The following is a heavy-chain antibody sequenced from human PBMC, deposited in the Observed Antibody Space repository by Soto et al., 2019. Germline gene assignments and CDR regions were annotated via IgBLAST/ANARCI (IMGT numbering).Heavy chain of an antibody. J-gene: IGHJ6*02. V-gene: IGHV4-30-4*01. Sequence: PSETLSLTCIVSGGSISSGDYYWSWIRQPPGKGLEWIGYISYSGSTYYNPSLKSRLTISVDTSKNQFSLKLSSVTAADTAVYYCARDLPADYYYGMDVWGQGTTVTVSS. CDR2: ISYSGST. CDR3: ARDLPADYYYGMDV. CDR1: GGSISSGDYY.